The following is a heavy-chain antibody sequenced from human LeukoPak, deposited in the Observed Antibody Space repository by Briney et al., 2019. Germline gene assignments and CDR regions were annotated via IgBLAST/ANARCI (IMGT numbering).Heavy chain of an antibody. CDR3: AREELLHNWFDP. J-gene: IGHJ5*02. Sequence: PGGSLRLSCAAPGFTFSSYSMNWVRQAPGKGLEWVSSISSSSSYIYYADSVKGRFTISRDNAKNSLYLQMNSLRAEDTAVYYCAREELLHNWFDPWGQGTLVTVSS. CDR2: ISSSSSYI. V-gene: IGHV3-21*01. CDR1: GFTFSSYS. D-gene: IGHD2-15*01.